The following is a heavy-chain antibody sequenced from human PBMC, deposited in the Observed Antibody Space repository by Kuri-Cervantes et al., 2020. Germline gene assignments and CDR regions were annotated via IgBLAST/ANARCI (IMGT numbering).Heavy chain of an antibody. CDR3: AIAGDYTAFDI. Sequence: GESLKISCAASGFTFSDYYMSWLRQAPGKGLEWVSYISSRGTTICYADSVKGRLTIARENDRNSLYLQMNSLRAEDTAVYYCAIAGDYTAFDIWGQGTMVTVSS. V-gene: IGHV3-11*04. CDR2: ISSRGTTI. D-gene: IGHD4-17*01. CDR1: GFTFSDYY. J-gene: IGHJ3*02.